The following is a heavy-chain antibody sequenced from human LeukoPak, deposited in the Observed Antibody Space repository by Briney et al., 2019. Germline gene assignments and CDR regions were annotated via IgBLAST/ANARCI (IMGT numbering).Heavy chain of an antibody. V-gene: IGHV3-30*18. J-gene: IGHJ4*02. Sequence: GGSLRLSCAASGFTFSTYAIHWVRQAPGKGLEWVTVISYDGSNKYYADSVKGRFTISRDNSKNTLYLQMNSLRAEDTAVYYCANTGLGYCSGGSCYFGGPFDYWGQGTLVTVSS. CDR3: ANTGLGYCSGGSCYFGGPFDY. D-gene: IGHD2-15*01. CDR1: GFTFSTYA. CDR2: ISYDGSNK.